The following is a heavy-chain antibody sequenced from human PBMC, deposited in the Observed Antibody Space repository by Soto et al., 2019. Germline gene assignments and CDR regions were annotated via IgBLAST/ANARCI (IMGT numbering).Heavy chain of an antibody. V-gene: IGHV4-39*07. Sequence: SETLSLTCTVSGGSISSSSYYWGWIRQPPGKGLEWIGSIYYSGSTYYNPSLKSRVTISVDTSKNQFSLKLSSVTAADTAVYYCARGLPGIAAAGATFDYWGQGTLVTVSS. CDR2: IYYSGST. D-gene: IGHD6-13*01. CDR3: ARGLPGIAAAGATFDY. J-gene: IGHJ4*02. CDR1: GGSISSSSYY.